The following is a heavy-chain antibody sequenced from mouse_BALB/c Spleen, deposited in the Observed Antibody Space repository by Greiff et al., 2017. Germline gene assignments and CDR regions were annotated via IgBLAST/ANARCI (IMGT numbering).Heavy chain of an antibody. J-gene: IGHJ2*01. CDR1: GFNIKDTY. D-gene: IGHD1-2*01. V-gene: IGHV14-3*02. CDR3: ASKLRLTY. CDR2: IDPANGNT. Sequence: EVKLMESGAELVKPGASVKLSCTASGFNIKDTYMHWVKQRPEQGLEWIGRIDPANGNTKYDPKFQGKATITADTSSNTAYLQLSSLTSEDTAVYYCASKLRLTYWGQGTTLTVSS.